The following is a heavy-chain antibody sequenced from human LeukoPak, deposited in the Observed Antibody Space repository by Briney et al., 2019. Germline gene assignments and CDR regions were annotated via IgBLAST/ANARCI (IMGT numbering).Heavy chain of an antibody. CDR2: IYNSGSC. CDR3: ARGLTTGIDWFDP. CDR1: DASITGYY. Sequence: SETLSLTCTVSDASITGYYWSWIRQPPGKALEWIGCIYNSGSCNYNPSLKSRVTISVDTSKNQFSLKLSSVTAADTAVYYCARGLTTGIDWFDPWGQGTLVIVSS. D-gene: IGHD4-17*01. V-gene: IGHV4-59*01. J-gene: IGHJ5*02.